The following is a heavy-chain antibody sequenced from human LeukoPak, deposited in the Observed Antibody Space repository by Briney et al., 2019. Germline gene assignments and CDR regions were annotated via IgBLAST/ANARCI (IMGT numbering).Heavy chain of an antibody. Sequence: GGSLRLSXAASGFTFSNYAMSWVCQAPGKGLEWVSAISSSSDRTNYAHSVEGRFTISRDNSKNTLYLQMNSLRADDTAVYYCAKDQAGYNFWSDCWGQGTLVTVSS. CDR1: GFTFSNYA. J-gene: IGHJ4*02. CDR3: AKDQAGYNFWSDC. V-gene: IGHV3-23*01. D-gene: IGHD3-3*01. CDR2: ISSSSDRT.